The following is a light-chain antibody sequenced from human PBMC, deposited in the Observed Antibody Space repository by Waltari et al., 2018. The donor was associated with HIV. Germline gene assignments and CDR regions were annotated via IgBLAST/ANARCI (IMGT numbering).Light chain of an antibody. J-gene: IGLJ1*01. V-gene: IGLV2-14*01. CDR1: SSDVGYYNY. CDR3: SSYTSSTIS. CDR2: DVS. Sequence: QSALTQPASVSGSPGQSITIPCTRTSSDVGYYNYVPWYQQYPGNAPKLMIYDVSKRPSGVSNRFSGSKSGNTASLTISGLQAEDEADYHCSSYTSSTISFGTGTKVTVL.